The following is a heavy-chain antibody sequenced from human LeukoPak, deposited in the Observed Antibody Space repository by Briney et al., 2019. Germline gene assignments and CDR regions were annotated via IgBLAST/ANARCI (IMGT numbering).Heavy chain of an antibody. CDR2: ISGTSNTI. Sequence: PGGSLRLSCVGSGFTFSSCSMNWVRQAPGKGLEWVSYISGTSNTIYYADSVKGRFTVSRDNAKNSLYLQMNSLRAEDTAIYYCARDLGSYSSGWYMGFDYWGQGTLVTVSS. D-gene: IGHD6-19*01. CDR3: ARDLGSYSSGWYMGFDY. J-gene: IGHJ4*02. CDR1: GFTFSSCS. V-gene: IGHV3-48*01.